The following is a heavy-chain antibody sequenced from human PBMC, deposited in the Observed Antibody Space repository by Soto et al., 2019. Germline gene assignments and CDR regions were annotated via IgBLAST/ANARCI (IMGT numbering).Heavy chain of an antibody. CDR2: INPSGGST. CDR1: GYTFTSYY. CDR3: ARARGMVLSFYGLDV. D-gene: IGHD3-10*01. J-gene: IGHJ6*02. Sequence: VASVKVSCKASGYTFTSYYMHWVRQAPGQGLEWMGIINPSGGSTSYAQKFQGRVTMTRDTSTSTVYMELSSLRSEDTAVYYCARARGMVLSFYGLDVWGQGTTVTVSS. V-gene: IGHV1-46*01.